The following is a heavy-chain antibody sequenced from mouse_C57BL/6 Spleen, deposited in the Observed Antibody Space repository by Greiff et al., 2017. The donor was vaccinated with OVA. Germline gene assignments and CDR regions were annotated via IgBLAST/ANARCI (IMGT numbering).Heavy chain of an antibody. D-gene: IGHD1-1*01. Sequence: EVKLQESGGGLVKPGGSLKLSCAASGFTFSSYAMSWVRQTPEKRLEWVATISDGGSYTYYPDNVKGRFTISRDNAKNNLYLQMSHLKSEDTAMYYCAREGYYGSSYAMDYWGQGTSVTVSS. CDR3: AREGYYGSSYAMDY. CDR2: ISDGGSYT. V-gene: IGHV5-4*01. CDR1: GFTFSSYA. J-gene: IGHJ4*01.